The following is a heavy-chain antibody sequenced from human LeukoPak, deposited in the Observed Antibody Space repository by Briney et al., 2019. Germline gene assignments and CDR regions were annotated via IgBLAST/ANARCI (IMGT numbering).Heavy chain of an antibody. Sequence: GGSLRLSCAASGFTVSSNYMSWVRQAPGKGLEWVSIIYSGGTTYYADSVKGRFTISRDNAKNSLYLQMNSLRAEDTAVYYCARDVDTAMGVWGQGTTVTVSS. J-gene: IGHJ6*02. V-gene: IGHV3-53*01. D-gene: IGHD5-18*01. CDR2: IYSGGTT. CDR3: ARDVDTAMGV. CDR1: GFTVSSNY.